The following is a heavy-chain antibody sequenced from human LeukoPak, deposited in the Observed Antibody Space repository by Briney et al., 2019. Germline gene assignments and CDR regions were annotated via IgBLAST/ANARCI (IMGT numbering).Heavy chain of an antibody. Sequence: SETLSLTCTVSGGSISGSSYYWGWIRQPPGKGLEWIGSIYYSGSTYYNPSLKRRVTISVDTSKNQFSLKLSSVTAADTAVYYCARESGSYVYWGQGTLVTVSS. CDR3: ARESGSYVY. D-gene: IGHD1-26*01. V-gene: IGHV4-39*02. J-gene: IGHJ4*02. CDR2: IYYSGST. CDR1: GGSISGSSYY.